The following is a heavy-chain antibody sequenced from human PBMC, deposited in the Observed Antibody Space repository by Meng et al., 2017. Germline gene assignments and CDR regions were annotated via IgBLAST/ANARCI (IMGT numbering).Heavy chain of an antibody. CDR1: GFTFDAYA. Sequence: SLKISCAASGFTFDAYAMHWVRQAPGKGLEWVSGISWNSGSIGYADSVKGRFTISRDNAKNSLYLQMNSLRAEDTALYYCAKDIGQNYGDYGNYYYGMDVWGQGTTVTVSS. D-gene: IGHD4-17*01. CDR3: AKDIGQNYGDYGNYYYGMDV. V-gene: IGHV3-9*01. CDR2: ISWNSGSI. J-gene: IGHJ6*02.